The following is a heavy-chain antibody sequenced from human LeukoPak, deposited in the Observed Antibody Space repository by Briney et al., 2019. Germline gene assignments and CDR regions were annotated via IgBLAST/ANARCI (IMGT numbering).Heavy chain of an antibody. CDR1: GFTFDDYA. D-gene: IGHD3-3*01. CDR2: ISWNSGSI. V-gene: IGHV3-9*01. Sequence: GGSLRLSCAASGFTFDDYAMHWVRQAPGKGLEWVSGISWNSGSIGYADSVKGRFTISRDNSKNTLYLQMSSLRAEDTAVYYCAKGSGSYGQDLYYWGQGTLVTVSS. J-gene: IGHJ4*02. CDR3: AKGSGSYGQDLYY.